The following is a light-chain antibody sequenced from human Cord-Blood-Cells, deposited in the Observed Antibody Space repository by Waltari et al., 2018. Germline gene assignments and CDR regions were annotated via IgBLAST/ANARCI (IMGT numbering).Light chain of an antibody. CDR3: SSYTSSSTFNWV. J-gene: IGLJ3*02. V-gene: IGLV2-14*03. CDR1: SSDVGGYNY. Sequence: QSALTQPASVPGAPGQSITLPCTGTSSDVGGYNYVSWYQHPPGKAPKLIIYDVSKRPSGVSNRFSGSKSGNTASLTISGLQAEDEADYYCSSYTSSSTFNWVFGGGTKLTVL. CDR2: DVS.